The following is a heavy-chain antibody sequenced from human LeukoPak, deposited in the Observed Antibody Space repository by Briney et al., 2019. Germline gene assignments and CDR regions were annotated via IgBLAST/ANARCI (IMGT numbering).Heavy chain of an antibody. CDR3: ATPLGYCSSTSCLEFDP. D-gene: IGHD2-2*01. Sequence: GGSLRLSCAASGFTFSSYSMNWVRQAPGKGLEWVSYISSSSSTIYYADSVKGRFTISRDNAKNSLYLQMNSLRAEDTAVYYCATPLGYCSSTSCLEFDPWGQGTLVTVSS. CDR1: GFTFSSYS. J-gene: IGHJ5*02. CDR2: ISSSSSTI. V-gene: IGHV3-48*01.